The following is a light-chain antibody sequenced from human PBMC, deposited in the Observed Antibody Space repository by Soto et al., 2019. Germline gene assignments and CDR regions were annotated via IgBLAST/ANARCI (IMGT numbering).Light chain of an antibody. Sequence: EIVLTQSPGTLSLSPGERVTLSYRASQSVSSSYLAWYQQKPAQAPRLLIYGASNRATGIPDRFSGSGSGTDITLTISRLEPEDFAVYYCQQYGGSPPYTFGQGTKLEIK. CDR3: QQYGGSPPYT. V-gene: IGKV3-20*01. J-gene: IGKJ2*01. CDR2: GAS. CDR1: QSVSSSY.